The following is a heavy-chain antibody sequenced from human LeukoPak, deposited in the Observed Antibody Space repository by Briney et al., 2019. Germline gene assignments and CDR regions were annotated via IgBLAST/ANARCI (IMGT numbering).Heavy chain of an antibody. J-gene: IGHJ5*02. Sequence: GGSLRLSCAASGITFSSYGMHWVRQAPGKGLEWVAFIRYDGSNKYDADSVKGRFTISRDNSKNTLYLQMNSLRPEDTAVYYCARAPGYSYGVYNWFDPWGQGTLVTVSS. CDR2: IRYDGSNK. CDR1: GITFSSYG. D-gene: IGHD5-18*01. V-gene: IGHV3-30*02. CDR3: ARAPGYSYGVYNWFDP.